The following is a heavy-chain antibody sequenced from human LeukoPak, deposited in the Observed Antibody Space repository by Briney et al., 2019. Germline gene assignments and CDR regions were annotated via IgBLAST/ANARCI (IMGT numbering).Heavy chain of an antibody. Sequence: GGSLRLSCAAPGFTVSSNYMSWVRQAPGKGLEWVAHVKYDGSAQHYVDSVKGRFTISRDNAQSSLFLQMNTLRVDDTAVYYCAGWGSQNTYWGQGTLVTVSS. V-gene: IGHV3-7*01. J-gene: IGHJ4*02. CDR2: VKYDGSAQ. CDR1: GFTVSSNY. CDR3: AGWGSQNTY. D-gene: IGHD3-16*01.